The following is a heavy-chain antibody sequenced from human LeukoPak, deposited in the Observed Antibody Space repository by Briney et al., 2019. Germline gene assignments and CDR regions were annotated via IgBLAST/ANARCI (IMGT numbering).Heavy chain of an antibody. CDR2: IYTSGST. V-gene: IGHV4-61*02. D-gene: IGHD2-2*01. J-gene: IGHJ3*02. Sequence: SETLSLTCTVSGGSISSGSYYWSWIRQPAWKGLEWVGPIYTSGSTNYNPSLKSRVTISVDTSKNQFSLKLSSVTAADTAVYYCARDSYCSTTSCYDAFDIWGQGTVVTVSS. CDR1: GGSISSGSYY. CDR3: ARDSYCSTTSCYDAFDI.